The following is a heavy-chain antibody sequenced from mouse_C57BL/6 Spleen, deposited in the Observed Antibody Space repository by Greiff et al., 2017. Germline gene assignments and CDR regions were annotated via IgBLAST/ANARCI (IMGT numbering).Heavy chain of an antibody. J-gene: IGHJ2*01. CDR1: GYAFSSSW. CDR3: ARRLGRDYCDY. Sequence: QVQLKESGPELVKPGASVKISCKASGYAFSSSWMNWVKQRPGKGLEWIGRIYPGDGDTNYNGKFKGKATLTADKSSSTAYMQLSSLTSEDSAVYFCARRLGRDYCDYWGQGTTLTVSS. V-gene: IGHV1-82*01. CDR2: IYPGDGDT. D-gene: IGHD4-1*01.